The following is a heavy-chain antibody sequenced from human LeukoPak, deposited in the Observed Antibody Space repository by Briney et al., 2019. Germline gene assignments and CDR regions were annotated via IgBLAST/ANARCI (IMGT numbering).Heavy chain of an antibody. D-gene: IGHD3-22*01. V-gene: IGHV3-23*01. CDR1: GFTFSSYA. CDR3: ARDRYYYDSSGYYYPNDY. J-gene: IGHJ4*02. CDR2: ISGSGGST. Sequence: PGGSLRLSCAASGFTFSSYAMSWVRQAPGKGLEWVSAISGSGGSTYYADSVKGRITISRDNSKNTLYLQMNSLRAEDTAVYYCARDRYYYDSSGYYYPNDYWGQGTLVTVSS.